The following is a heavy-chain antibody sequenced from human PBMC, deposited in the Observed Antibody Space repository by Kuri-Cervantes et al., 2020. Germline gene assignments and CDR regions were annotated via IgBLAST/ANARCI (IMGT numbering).Heavy chain of an antibody. J-gene: IGHJ5*01. D-gene: IGHD5-12*01. CDR1: GASITSSNYN. V-gene: IGHV4-39*01. CDR3: ARLVATGLFAGGSSTLLAKTWFDS. Sequence: SETLSLTCTVSGASITSSNYNWGWIRQSPGRGLEWVGTVYPSGSTYYNPSLRGRGTISVDSPKSQFSLRLTSVTASDTAIYYCARLVATGLFAGGSSTLLAKTWFDSWGQGTLVTVSS. CDR2: VYPSGST.